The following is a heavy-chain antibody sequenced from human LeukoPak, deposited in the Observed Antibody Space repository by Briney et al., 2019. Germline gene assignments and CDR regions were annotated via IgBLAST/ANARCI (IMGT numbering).Heavy chain of an antibody. Sequence: PSETLSLTCTVSAGSISKGLYYWYWIRQPAGKGLEWIGRMCYSGSSDYNPSLKSRVTISGDTSKNQFSLKLTSVTAADTAVYYCARDALVGSYGFDAFDIWGQGTTVTVSS. CDR3: ARDALVGSYGFDAFDI. V-gene: IGHV4-61*02. D-gene: IGHD5-18*01. CDR2: MCYSGSS. CDR1: AGSISKGLYY. J-gene: IGHJ3*02.